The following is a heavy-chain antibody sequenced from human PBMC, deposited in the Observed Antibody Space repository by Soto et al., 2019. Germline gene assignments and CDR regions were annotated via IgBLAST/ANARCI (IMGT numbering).Heavy chain of an antibody. J-gene: IGHJ6*02. CDR1: GFTLSSYG. V-gene: IGHV3-33*01. CDR2: IWYDGSNK. Sequence: PGGSLRLSCAASGFTLSSYGMHWVRQAPGKGLEWVAVIWYDGSNKYYADSVKGRFTISRDNSKNTLYLQMNSLRAEDTAVYYSAREGTIFGVVITGMDVWGQGTTVTVSS. CDR3: AREGTIFGVVITGMDV. D-gene: IGHD3-3*01.